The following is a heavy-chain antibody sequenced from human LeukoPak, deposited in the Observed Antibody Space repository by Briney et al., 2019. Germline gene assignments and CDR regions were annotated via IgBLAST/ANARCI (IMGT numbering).Heavy chain of an antibody. V-gene: IGHV3-48*03. CDR3: ARDHVVAVLRFLEWLSVGMDV. J-gene: IGHJ6*03. CDR2: ISSSGSTI. D-gene: IGHD3-3*01. Sequence: GGSLRLSCAASGFTFSSYEMNWVRQAPGKGLEWVSYISSSGSTIYCADSVKGRFTISRDNAKNSLYLQMNSLRAEDTAVYYCARDHVVAVLRFLEWLSVGMDVWGKGTTVTVSS. CDR1: GFTFSSYE.